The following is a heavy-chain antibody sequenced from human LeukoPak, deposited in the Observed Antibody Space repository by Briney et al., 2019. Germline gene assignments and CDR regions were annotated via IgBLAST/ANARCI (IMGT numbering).Heavy chain of an antibody. D-gene: IGHD3/OR15-3a*01. CDR2: IYSGGST. J-gene: IGHJ4*02. CDR3: ARDHPDGLGSDY. V-gene: IGHV4-59*12. Sequence: SETLSLTCTVSGGSISSYYWSWIRQPPGKGLEWIGYIYSGGSTNYNPSLKSRVTISVDTSKNQFSLKLSSVTAADTAVYYCARDHPDGLGSDYWGQGTLVTVSS. CDR1: GGSISSYY.